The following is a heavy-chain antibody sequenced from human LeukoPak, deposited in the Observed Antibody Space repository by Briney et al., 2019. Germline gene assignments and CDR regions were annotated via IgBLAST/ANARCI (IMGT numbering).Heavy chain of an antibody. CDR1: GFTVSSNY. V-gene: IGHV3-53*01. J-gene: IGHJ6*02. CDR2: IYSGGST. D-gene: IGHD3-3*01. Sequence: GGSLRLSCAASGFTVSSNYMSWVRQAPGKGLEWVSVIYSGGSTYYADSVKGRFTISRDNSKNTLYLQMNSLRAEDTAVYYCARAANYDFWSGYRYGMDVWGQGTTVTVSS. CDR3: ARAANYDFWSGYRYGMDV.